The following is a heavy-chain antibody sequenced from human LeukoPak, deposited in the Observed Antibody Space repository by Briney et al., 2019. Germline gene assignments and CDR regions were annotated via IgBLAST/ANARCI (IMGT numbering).Heavy chain of an antibody. Sequence: PGGSLRLSCAASGFTFSSYEMNWVRQGPGQGLEWVSYISSSGSTIYYADSVKGRFTTSRDNAKNSLYLQMNSLRAEDTAVYYCAELGITMIGGVWGKGTTVTISS. CDR1: GFTFSSYE. D-gene: IGHD3-10*02. CDR2: ISSSGSTI. J-gene: IGHJ6*04. CDR3: AELGITMIGGV. V-gene: IGHV3-48*03.